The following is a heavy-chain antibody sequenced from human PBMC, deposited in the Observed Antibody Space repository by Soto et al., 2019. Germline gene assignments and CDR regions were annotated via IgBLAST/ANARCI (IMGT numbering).Heavy chain of an antibody. J-gene: IGHJ4*02. V-gene: IGHV4-38-2*02. Sequence: PETLSLTCIVSGSSITNSFYWGWIRQSPEKGLEWIGSIPHIGRKSYNPSLKSPISISADTSKNQFSLTLTSVTAADTDVYYCARDPANLALAVAYFDSWGQGTLVTVSS. CDR3: ARDPANLALAVAYFDS. CDR1: GSSITNSFY. D-gene: IGHD2-15*01. CDR2: IPHIGRK.